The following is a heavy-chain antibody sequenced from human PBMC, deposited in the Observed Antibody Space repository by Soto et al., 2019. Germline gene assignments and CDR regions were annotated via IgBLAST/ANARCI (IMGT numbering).Heavy chain of an antibody. J-gene: IGHJ4*02. V-gene: IGHV3-66*01. D-gene: IGHD6-13*01. CDR1: GFTVSSNY. Sequence: GGSLRLSCAASGFTVSSNYMSWVRQAPGKGLEWVSVIYSGGSTYYADSVKGRFTISRDNSKNTLYLQMNSLRAEDTAVYYCARDMMGIAAEYYFDYWGQGTLVTVSS. CDR3: ARDMMGIAAEYYFDY. CDR2: IYSGGST.